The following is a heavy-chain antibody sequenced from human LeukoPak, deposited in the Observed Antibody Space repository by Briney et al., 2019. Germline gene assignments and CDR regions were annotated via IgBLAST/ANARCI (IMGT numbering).Heavy chain of an antibody. Sequence: GALRLSCAPSGFTFSSYWMSWVRQAPGKGLEWVANIKHDGSHKYYVDSVKGRFTISRDNAKNALYLQMNSLRAEDTAVYHCFSFYSDSSGPAALWGQGTMVSVSS. CDR3: FSFYSDSSGPAAL. D-gene: IGHD3-22*01. J-gene: IGHJ3*01. V-gene: IGHV3-7*01. CDR2: IKHDGSHK. CDR1: GFTFSSYW.